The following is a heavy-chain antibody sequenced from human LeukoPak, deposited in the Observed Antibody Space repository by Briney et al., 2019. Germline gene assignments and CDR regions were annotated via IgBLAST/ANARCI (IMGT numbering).Heavy chain of an antibody. J-gene: IGHJ4*02. Sequence: GGSLRLSCAASGFTFSSYWMHWVRQAPGKGLVWVSRINSDGSSTSYADSVKGRFTISRDNAKNTLYLQMNSLRAEDTAVYYRARGPGSSGWYYFDYWGQGTLVTVSS. CDR2: INSDGSST. CDR1: GFTFSSYW. V-gene: IGHV3-74*01. CDR3: ARGPGSSGWYYFDY. D-gene: IGHD6-19*01.